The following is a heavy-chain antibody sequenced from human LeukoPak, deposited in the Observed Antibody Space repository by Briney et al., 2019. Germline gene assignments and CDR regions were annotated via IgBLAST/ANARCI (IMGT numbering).Heavy chain of an antibody. Sequence: GGSLRLSCAASGFTFSSYAMSWVRQAPGKGLEWVSAISGSGGSTYYADSVKGRFTISRDNSKNTLYLQMNSLRAEDTAVYYCAKGGYYDILTGYETLDYWGQGTLVTVSS. J-gene: IGHJ4*02. CDR2: ISGSGGST. V-gene: IGHV3-23*01. CDR1: GFTFSSYA. D-gene: IGHD3-9*01. CDR3: AKGGYYDILTGYETLDY.